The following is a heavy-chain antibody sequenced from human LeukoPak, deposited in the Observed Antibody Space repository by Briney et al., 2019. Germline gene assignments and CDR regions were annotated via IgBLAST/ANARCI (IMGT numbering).Heavy chain of an antibody. CDR1: AYTFTDYY. CDR3: TRAPRRAIVGTRGYFDY. CDR2: INPKSGDT. V-gene: IGHV1-2*02. J-gene: IGHJ4*02. Sequence: ASVKVSCKASAYTFTDYYMHWVRQAPGQGLEWMGWINPKSGDTNYAHKFQGRVTMTSDTSISTVYMELTRLRSDDTAAYYCTRAPRRAIVGTRGYFDYWGQGTLVTVSS. D-gene: IGHD2-21*01.